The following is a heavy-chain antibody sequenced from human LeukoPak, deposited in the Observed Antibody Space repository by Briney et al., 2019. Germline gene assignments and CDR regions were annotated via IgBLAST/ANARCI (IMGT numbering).Heavy chain of an antibody. D-gene: IGHD1-7*01. CDR1: GLTFRSYA. Sequence: PGGSLRLSCAASGLTFRSYAMNWVRQAPGKGLEWVSCISSSSSYIYYADSVKGRFTISRDNAKNSLYLQMNSLRAEDTAVYYCVRVPNWKYGWFDPWGQGTLVTVSS. CDR3: VRVPNWKYGWFDP. CDR2: ISSSSSYI. V-gene: IGHV3-21*01. J-gene: IGHJ5*02.